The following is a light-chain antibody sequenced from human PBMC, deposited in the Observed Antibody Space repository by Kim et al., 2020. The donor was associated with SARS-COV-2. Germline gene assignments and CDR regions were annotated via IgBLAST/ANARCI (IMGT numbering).Light chain of an antibody. J-gene: IGKJ1*01. V-gene: IGKV3-11*01. CDR1: QSVGNY. Sequence: IVLTQSPATLSLSPGERASLSCWASQSVGNYLAWYQHKPGQAPRLLIHDASDRATGIPARFSGSGSGTDFTLTISSLEPEDFAVYYCQQRSNWTWTFGQGTKVDIK. CDR3: QQRSNWTWT. CDR2: DAS.